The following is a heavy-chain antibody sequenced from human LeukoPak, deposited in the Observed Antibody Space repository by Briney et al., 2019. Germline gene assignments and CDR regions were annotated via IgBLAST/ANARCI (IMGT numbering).Heavy chain of an antibody. J-gene: IGHJ4*02. CDR1: GFTFSNAW. D-gene: IGHD6-25*01. Sequence: GGSLRLSCAASGFTFSNAWMSWVRQAPGKGLEWVGRIKSRTDGGTTDYAAPVKGRFTISRADSKNTLYMQMNSLKTEDTAVYSCTTDRFVYGSGYCGQGTLVTVSS. V-gene: IGHV3-15*01. CDR3: TTDRFVYGSGY. CDR2: IKSRTDGGTT.